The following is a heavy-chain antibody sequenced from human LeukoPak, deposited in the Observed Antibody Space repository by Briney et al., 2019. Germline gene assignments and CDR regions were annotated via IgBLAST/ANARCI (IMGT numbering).Heavy chain of an antibody. Sequence: GGSLRHSCAASGFTFSNYAMSWVRQAPGKGLEWVSSISDNGDSTYYADSVKGRFTISRDNSKNTLYLQMNSLRAEDTAVYYCATPRGILVVVAAPSFDYWGQGTLVTVSS. D-gene: IGHD2-15*01. J-gene: IGHJ4*02. V-gene: IGHV3-23*01. CDR3: ATPRGILVVVAAPSFDY. CDR2: ISDNGDST. CDR1: GFTFSNYA.